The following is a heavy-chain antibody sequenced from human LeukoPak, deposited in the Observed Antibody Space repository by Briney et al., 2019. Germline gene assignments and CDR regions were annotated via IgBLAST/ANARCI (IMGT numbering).Heavy chain of an antibody. D-gene: IGHD6-19*01. J-gene: IGHJ3*02. Sequence: GRSLRLSCVASGFTFSTSVMHWVRQAPGKGLEWVAGISIDGNGKYHADSVRGRFTTSRDNSKNTLYLQMNSLRAEDTALYYCGRDYYSSGRCDVFDIWGQGTMVTVSS. CDR3: GRDYYSSGRCDVFDI. V-gene: IGHV3-30*04. CDR1: GFTFSTSV. CDR2: ISIDGNGK.